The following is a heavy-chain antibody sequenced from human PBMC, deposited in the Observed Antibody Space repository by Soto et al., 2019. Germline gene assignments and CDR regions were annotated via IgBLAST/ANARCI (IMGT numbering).Heavy chain of an antibody. CDR2: ISSSSSTI. V-gene: IGHV3-48*01. CDR1: GFTFSSYS. D-gene: IGHD3-10*01. CDR3: ARDRTMVRGVITNYGMDV. J-gene: IGHJ6*02. Sequence: EVQLVESGGGLVQPGGSLRLSCAASGFTFSSYSMNWVRQAPGKGLEWVSYISSSSSTIYYADSVKGRFTISRDNAKNSLYLQMNSLRAEDTAVYYCARDRTMVRGVITNYGMDVWGQGTTVTVSS.